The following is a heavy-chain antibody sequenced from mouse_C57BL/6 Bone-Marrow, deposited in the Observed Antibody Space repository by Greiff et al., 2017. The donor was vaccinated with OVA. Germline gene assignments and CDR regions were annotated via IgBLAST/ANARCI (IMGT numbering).Heavy chain of an antibody. D-gene: IGHD2-5*01. V-gene: IGHV1-15*01. CDR2: IDPETGGT. Sequence: VQLKESGAELVRPGASVTLSCKASGYTFTDYEMHWVKQTPVHGLEWIGAIDPETGGTAYNQKFKGKAILTADKSSSTAYMELRSLTSEDSAVYYCTRGCSNYYAMGYWGQGTSVTVSS. CDR3: TRGCSNYYAMGY. CDR1: GYTFTDYE. J-gene: IGHJ4*01.